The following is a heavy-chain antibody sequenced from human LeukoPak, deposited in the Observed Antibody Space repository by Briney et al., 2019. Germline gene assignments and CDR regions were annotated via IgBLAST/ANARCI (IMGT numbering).Heavy chain of an antibody. Sequence: GGSLRLSCAASGFTFSSYWMHWVRHTPGKGLVWVSRIKGDGSGTSYADSVKGRFTISRDNAKNTLYLQMNSLRAEDTAVYYCARDGYSFGHDFDYWGQGTRVTVSS. D-gene: IGHD5-18*01. CDR1: GFTFSSYW. V-gene: IGHV3-74*01. J-gene: IGHJ4*02. CDR2: IKGDGSGT. CDR3: ARDGYSFGHDFDY.